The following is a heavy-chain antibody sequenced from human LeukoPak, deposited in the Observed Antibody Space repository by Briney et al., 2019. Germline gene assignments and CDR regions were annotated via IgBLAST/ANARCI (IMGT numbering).Heavy chain of an antibody. D-gene: IGHD3-22*01. J-gene: IGHJ4*02. CDR1: GFTFSSYS. V-gene: IGHV4-59*01. CDR2: IYYTGST. Sequence: GSLRLSCAASGFTFSSYSMNWVRQAPGKGLEWIGNIYYTGSTFYNPSLKSRVTMSVDTSNNQFSLKLSSVTAADTAVYYCARVTGYMIEDYFDYWGQGTLVTVSS. CDR3: ARVTGYMIEDYFDY.